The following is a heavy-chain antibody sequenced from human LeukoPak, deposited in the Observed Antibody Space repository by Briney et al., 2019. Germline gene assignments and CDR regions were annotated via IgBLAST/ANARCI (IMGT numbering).Heavy chain of an antibody. Sequence: ASVKVSCKASGYTFTGYYVHWVRQAPGQGLEWMGRIDPNSGGTNYAQKFQGRVTMTRDTSINTAYMELSRLRSDDTAVYYCAKGRDGYNLDYWGQGTLVTVSS. CDR2: IDPNSGGT. J-gene: IGHJ4*02. V-gene: IGHV1-2*06. CDR1: GYTFTGYY. CDR3: AKGRDGYNLDY. D-gene: IGHD5-24*01.